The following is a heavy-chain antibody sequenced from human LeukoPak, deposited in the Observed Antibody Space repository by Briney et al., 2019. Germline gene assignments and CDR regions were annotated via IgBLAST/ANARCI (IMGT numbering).Heavy chain of an antibody. J-gene: IGHJ4*02. Sequence: PGGSLRLSCAASGFTFSNYWMSWVRQAPGKGLEWVANVKQDGSEKHYVDSVKGRFTISRDNTKNSLYLQVNSLTAEDTAMYYCARVIAAAGSYWGQGTRVTVSS. V-gene: IGHV3-7*03. D-gene: IGHD6-13*01. CDR1: GFTFSNYW. CDR3: ARVIAAAGSY. CDR2: VKQDGSEK.